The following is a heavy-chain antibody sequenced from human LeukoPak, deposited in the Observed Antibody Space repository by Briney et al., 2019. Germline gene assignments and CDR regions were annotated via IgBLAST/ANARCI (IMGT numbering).Heavy chain of an antibody. D-gene: IGHD6-13*01. CDR2: ISSSSSYI. V-gene: IGHV3-21*01. Sequence: GGSLRLSCAASGFTFSSYSMNWVRQAPGKGLELVSSISSSSSYIYYADSVKGRFTISRDNAKNSLYLQMNSLRAEDTAVYYCAREIAAAGSVWGQGTLVTVSS. J-gene: IGHJ4*02. CDR1: GFTFSSYS. CDR3: AREIAAAGSV.